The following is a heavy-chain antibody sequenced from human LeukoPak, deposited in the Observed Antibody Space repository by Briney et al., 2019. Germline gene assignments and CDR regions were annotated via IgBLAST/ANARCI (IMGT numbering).Heavy chain of an antibody. V-gene: IGHV4-4*07. J-gene: IGHJ6*02. CDR3: ARDFPPGSGRYFYEGMDV. Sequence: PSETLSLTCTVSGGSISDYYWSWIRQPAGKGLEWIGHIYSSGSTYYNPSLKSRVTMSVDMSKNQFSLELSSVTAADTAVYYCARDFPPGSGRYFYEGMDVWGQGTTVTVSS. CDR2: IYSSGST. CDR1: GGSISDYY. D-gene: IGHD2-15*01.